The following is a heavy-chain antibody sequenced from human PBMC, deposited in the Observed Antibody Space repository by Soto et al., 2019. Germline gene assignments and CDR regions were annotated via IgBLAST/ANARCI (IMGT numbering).Heavy chain of an antibody. Sequence: VSSSASAGTFSSYTISWVRQAPGQGLEWMGRIIPFLGIANYAQKFQGRFTITADKSTSTAYMELSSLRSEDTAVYYCARANYYGSYYYYYMDVWGKGTTVNVSS. CDR1: AGTFSSYT. J-gene: IGHJ6*03. D-gene: IGHD3-10*01. V-gene: IGHV1-69*02. CDR2: IIPFLGIA. CDR3: ARANYYGSYYYYYMDV.